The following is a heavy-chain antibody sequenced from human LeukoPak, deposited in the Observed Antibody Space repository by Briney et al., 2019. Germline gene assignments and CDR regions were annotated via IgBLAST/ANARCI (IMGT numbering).Heavy chain of an antibody. J-gene: IGHJ4*02. Sequence: SETLSLTCSVSGGSIRSSYWSWIRQPPGKGLEWIGEINHSGSTNYNPSLKSRVTISVDTSKNQFSLKLSSVTAADTAVYYCARGDSSGYYPLLYFDYWGQGTLVTVSS. CDR3: ARGDSSGYYPLLYFDY. CDR1: GGSIRSSY. CDR2: INHSGST. D-gene: IGHD3-22*01. V-gene: IGHV4-34*01.